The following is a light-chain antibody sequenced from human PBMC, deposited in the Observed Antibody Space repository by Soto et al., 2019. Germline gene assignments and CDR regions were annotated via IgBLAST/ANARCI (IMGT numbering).Light chain of an antibody. CDR1: QTVSNN. Sequence: EIGMTQSPATLSVTPGERATLSCRASQTVSNNLAWYQQKPGQAPRLLMYRASTRATGVPARFSGSGSGTEFTLTISSLQSEDFAVYYCKQYNNWPPHTYIFGQGTKLEIK. CDR3: KQYNNWPPHTYI. CDR2: RAS. V-gene: IGKV3-15*01. J-gene: IGKJ2*01.